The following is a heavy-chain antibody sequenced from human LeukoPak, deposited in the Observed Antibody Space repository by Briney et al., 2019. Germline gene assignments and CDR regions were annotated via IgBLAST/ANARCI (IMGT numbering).Heavy chain of an antibody. CDR1: GFTFSDYA. J-gene: IGHJ4*02. CDR3: AKNYYDRRGPYSWVFDY. D-gene: IGHD3-22*01. CDR2: IFAGGGAA. V-gene: IGHV3-23*01. Sequence: GGSLRLSCAASGFTFSDYAMTWVRQAPGKGLEWVSSIFAGGGAALYADSVRGRFTIFRDDSKSTLFLQMHSLRAEDTAISYCAKNYYDRRGPYSWVFDYWGQGTLVTVSS.